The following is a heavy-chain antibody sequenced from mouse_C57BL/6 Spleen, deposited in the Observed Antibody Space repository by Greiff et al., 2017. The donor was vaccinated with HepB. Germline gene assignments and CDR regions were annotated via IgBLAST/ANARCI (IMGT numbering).Heavy chain of an antibody. CDR3: ARRSDGVDY. V-gene: IGHV1-69*01. CDR2: IDPSDSYT. J-gene: IGHJ4*01. Sequence: QVQLQQPGAELVMPGASVKLSCKASGYTFTSYWMHWVKQRPGQGLEWIGEIDPSDSYTNYNQKFKGKSTLTVDKSSSTAYMQLSSLTSEDSAVYYCARRSDGVDYWGQGTSVTVFS. CDR1: GYTFTSYW.